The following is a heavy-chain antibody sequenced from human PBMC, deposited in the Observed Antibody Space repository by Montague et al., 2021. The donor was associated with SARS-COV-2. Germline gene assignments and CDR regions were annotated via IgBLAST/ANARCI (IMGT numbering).Heavy chain of an antibody. CDR1: GGSINTYY. V-gene: IGHV4-59*08. Sequence: SETLSLTCTVSGGSINTYYWSWIRQPPGKGLEWIGYIYYSGSTNXNPSLKSRVTISVDTSKNQFSLKLSSVTAADTAVYYCARVTTKRTRYGSGSYRGFDALDIWGRGTMVTVSS. D-gene: IGHD3-10*01. CDR2: IYYSGST. J-gene: IGHJ3*02. CDR3: ARVTTKRTRYGSGSYRGFDALDI.